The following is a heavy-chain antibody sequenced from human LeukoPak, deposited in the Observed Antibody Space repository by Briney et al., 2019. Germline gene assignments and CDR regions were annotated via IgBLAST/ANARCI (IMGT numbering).Heavy chain of an antibody. CDR1: GGSISSRGYY. Sequence: SETLSLTCTVSGGSISSRGYYWSWVRQPPGKGLEWTGSTYYSGYTLYNLSLKCRVTIAKATPKHQFSLKLRAVAAADADVYYCAKVQGSGRPPFVNWGEGTLVSVSS. CDR3: AKVQGSGRPPFVN. D-gene: IGHD3-10*01. V-gene: IGHV4-39*01. CDR2: TYYSGYT. J-gene: IGHJ4*02.